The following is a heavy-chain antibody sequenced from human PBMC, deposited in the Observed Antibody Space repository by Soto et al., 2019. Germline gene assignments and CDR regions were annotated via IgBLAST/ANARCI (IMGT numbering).Heavy chain of an antibody. D-gene: IGHD3-16*01. Sequence: GGSLRLSCASSGFTFSSYAMSWVRQAPGKGLEWVSAISGSGGSTYYADSVKGRFTISRDNAKNSLYLQMNSLRAEDTAVYYCARDRLRDAFDIWGQGTMVTVSS. CDR3: ARDRLRDAFDI. J-gene: IGHJ3*02. V-gene: IGHV3-23*01. CDR1: GFTFSSYA. CDR2: ISGSGGST.